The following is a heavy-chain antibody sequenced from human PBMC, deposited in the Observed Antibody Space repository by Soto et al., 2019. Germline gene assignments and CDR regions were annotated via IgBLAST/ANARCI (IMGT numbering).Heavy chain of an antibody. J-gene: IGHJ4*02. CDR1: GGSFSGYI. Sequence: PSETLSLTCAVSGGSFSGYIWTWIRQTPGKGLQWIGQINHSGSSIYNPSLKNRVTISTMSNNKFSLELSSVTAADTAVYYCASLFTRIAVAGSPPPCYWGQGTLVTVSS. CDR2: INHSGSS. D-gene: IGHD6-19*01. CDR3: ASLFTRIAVAGSPPPCY. V-gene: IGHV4-34*01.